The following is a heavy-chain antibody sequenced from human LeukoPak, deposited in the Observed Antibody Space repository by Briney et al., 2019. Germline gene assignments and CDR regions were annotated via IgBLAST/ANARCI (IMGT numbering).Heavy chain of an antibody. V-gene: IGHV4-4*07. D-gene: IGHD3-16*01. CDR3: ARETSQKGAHYMDV. CDR2: IYTSGST. CDR1: GGSISSYY. Sequence: SETLSLTCTVSGGSISSYYWSWIRQPAGKGLEWIGRIYTSGSTNYNPSLKSRVTMSVDTSKNQFSLKLSSVTAADTAVYYCARETSQKGAHYMDVWGKGTTVTMSS. J-gene: IGHJ6*03.